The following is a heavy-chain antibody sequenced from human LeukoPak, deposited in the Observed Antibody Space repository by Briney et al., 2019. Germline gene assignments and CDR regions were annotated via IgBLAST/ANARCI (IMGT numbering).Heavy chain of an antibody. CDR3: ARESFTSICPYNNMDV. J-gene: IGHJ6*02. CDR2: IYSSGST. Sequence: SETLSLTCTVSGGSISSSYWTWIRQPAGKGLEWIGRIYSSGSTNYNPSLKSRLTMSVDTSRNQFSLKLNSVTAADAAVYYCARESFTSICPYNNMDVWGQGTTVTVSS. CDR1: GGSISSSY. D-gene: IGHD3-10*01. V-gene: IGHV4-4*07.